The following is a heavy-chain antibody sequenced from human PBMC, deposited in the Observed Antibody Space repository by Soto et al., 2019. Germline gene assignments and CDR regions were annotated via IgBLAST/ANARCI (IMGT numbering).Heavy chain of an antibody. CDR3: ARDDFHYYGMDV. CDR2: IYYSGST. J-gene: IGHJ6*02. Sequence: SETLSLTCTVSGGSISSYYWSWIRQPPGKGLEWIGYIYYSGSTNYNPSLKSRVTISVDTSKNQFSLKLSSVTAADTTVYYCARDDFHYYGMDVWGQGTTVTVSS. V-gene: IGHV4-59*01. CDR1: GGSISSYY.